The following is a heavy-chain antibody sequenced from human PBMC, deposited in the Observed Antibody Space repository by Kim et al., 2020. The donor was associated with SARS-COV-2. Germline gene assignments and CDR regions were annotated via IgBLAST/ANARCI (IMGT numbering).Heavy chain of an antibody. Sequence: SETLSLTCTVSGGSISSSSYYWGWIRQPPGKGLEWIGSIYYSGSTYYNPSLKSRVTISVDTSKNQFSLKLSSVTAADTAVYYCARHPGLTGTNYPYYFDYWGQGTLVTVSS. D-gene: IGHD1-7*01. CDR1: GGSISSSSYY. J-gene: IGHJ4*02. CDR3: ARHPGLTGTNYPYYFDY. V-gene: IGHV4-39*01. CDR2: IYYSGST.